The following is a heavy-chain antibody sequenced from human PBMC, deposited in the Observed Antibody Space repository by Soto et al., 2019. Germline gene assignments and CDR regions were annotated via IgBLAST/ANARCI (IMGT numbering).Heavy chain of an antibody. V-gene: IGHV2-70*01. CDR1: GFSLSTSGMC. CDR3: ARIPTTRDYYYGTDV. Sequence: SGPTLVNTTQTLTLTCTFSGFSLSTSGMCVSWIRQPPGKALEWLALIDWDDDKYYSTSLKTRLTISKDTSKNQVVLTMTNMDPVDTATYYCARIPTTRDYYYGTDVWGQGTTVTVSS. CDR2: IDWDDDK. J-gene: IGHJ6*02. D-gene: IGHD4-17*01.